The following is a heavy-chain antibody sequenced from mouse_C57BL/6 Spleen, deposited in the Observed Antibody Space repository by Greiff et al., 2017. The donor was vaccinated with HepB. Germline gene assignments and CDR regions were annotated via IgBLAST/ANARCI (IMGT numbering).Heavy chain of an antibody. J-gene: IGHJ2*01. CDR2: IYPGNSDT. CDR3: TRSPLYDYFDY. D-gene: IGHD2-3*01. CDR1: GYTFTSYW. Sequence: EVQLQQSGTVLARPGASVMMSCKTSGYTFTSYWMHWVKQRPGQGLEWIGAIYPGNSDTSYNQKFKGKAKLTAVTSASTAYMELSSLTNEDSAVYYCTRSPLYDYFDYWGQGTTLTVSS. V-gene: IGHV1-5*01.